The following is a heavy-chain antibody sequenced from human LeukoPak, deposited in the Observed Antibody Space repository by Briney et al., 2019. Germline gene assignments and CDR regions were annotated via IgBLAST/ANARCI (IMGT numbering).Heavy chain of an antibody. V-gene: IGHV3-23*01. CDR2: ISGSGGGT. J-gene: IGHJ4*02. D-gene: IGHD3-22*01. Sequence: GGSLRLSCAASGFTFRSYAMKWVRQAPGKGLEWVSTISGSGGGTYYADFVKGRFTISRDNSKNTLYLQMNSLRAEDTAVYYCAKYPIGYDSSGPIDYWGQGTLVTVSS. CDR1: GFTFRSYA. CDR3: AKYPIGYDSSGPIDY.